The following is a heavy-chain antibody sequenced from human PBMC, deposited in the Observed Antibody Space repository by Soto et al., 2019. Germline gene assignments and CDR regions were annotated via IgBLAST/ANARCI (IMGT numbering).Heavy chain of an antibody. Sequence: GESLKISCAASGFTFSDFYMTWIRQAPGKGLEWVSHISSSSSHTNYADSVKGRFTVSRDNANNSLYLEMNNLRADDTAVYFCARDRDTYGHGFFDSWGQGTLVTVSS. V-gene: IGHV3-11*05. J-gene: IGHJ4*02. CDR1: GFTFSDFY. D-gene: IGHD5-18*01. CDR2: ISSSSSHT. CDR3: ARDRDTYGHGFFDS.